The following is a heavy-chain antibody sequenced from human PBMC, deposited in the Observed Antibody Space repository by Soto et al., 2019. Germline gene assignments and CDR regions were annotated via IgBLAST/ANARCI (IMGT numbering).Heavy chain of an antibody. CDR3: ASFTPKFQREDSSIGDAFDI. V-gene: IGHV1-69*01. Sequence: QVQLVQSGAEVKKPGSSVNVSCKASGCTFSSYAISWVRQAPGQGLEWMGGIIPIFGTANYAQKFQGRVTITADESTSTASMELSSLRSEDKAVYYCASFTPKFQREDSSIGDAFDIWGQGTMVTVAS. CDR2: IIPIFGTA. J-gene: IGHJ3*02. CDR1: GCTFSSYA. D-gene: IGHD3-22*01.